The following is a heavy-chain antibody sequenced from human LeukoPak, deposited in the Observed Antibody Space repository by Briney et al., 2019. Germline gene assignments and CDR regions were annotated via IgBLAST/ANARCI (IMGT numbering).Heavy chain of an antibody. CDR1: GGSISSYY. CDR2: IYYSGST. Sequence: PSETLSLTCTVSGGSISSYYWSWIRQPPGKGLEWIGYIYYSGSTNYNPSLKSRVTISVDTSKNQFSLKLSSVTAADTAVYYYARSERHQYYDFWSGYYYYYGMDVWGQGTTVTVSS. CDR3: ARSERHQYYDFWSGYYYYYGMDV. V-gene: IGHV4-59*08. J-gene: IGHJ6*02. D-gene: IGHD3-3*01.